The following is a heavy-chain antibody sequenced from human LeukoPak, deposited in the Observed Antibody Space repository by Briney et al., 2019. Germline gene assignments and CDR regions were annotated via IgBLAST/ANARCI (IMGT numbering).Heavy chain of an antibody. CDR1: GDSINSAAYY. V-gene: IGHV4-31*03. Sequence: SETLSLTCTVSGDSINSAAYYWSWIRQHPGKGLEWIGYIYYSGSTSYNPSLQSRVTISIDTSKNQFSLKLSSVTAEDTAVYYCAKDNGRYRNNYFDHWGQGALVTVSS. CDR3: AKDNGRYRNNYFDH. J-gene: IGHJ4*02. D-gene: IGHD1-26*01. CDR2: IYYSGST.